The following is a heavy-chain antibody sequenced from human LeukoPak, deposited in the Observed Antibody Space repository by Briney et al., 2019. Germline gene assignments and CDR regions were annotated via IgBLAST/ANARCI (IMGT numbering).Heavy chain of an antibody. CDR2: INQDGSEK. CDR3: TTVWAAYTSRYFDY. D-gene: IGHD3-16*01. CDR1: GFTFSSYG. J-gene: IGHJ4*02. Sequence: GGSLRLSCAASGFTFSSYGMSWVRQAPGRGLEWVANINQDGSEKYYVDSVKGRFTISRDNAKNSLYLQMNSLRAEDTAVYYCTTVWAAYTSRYFDYWGQGTLVTVSS. V-gene: IGHV3-7*01.